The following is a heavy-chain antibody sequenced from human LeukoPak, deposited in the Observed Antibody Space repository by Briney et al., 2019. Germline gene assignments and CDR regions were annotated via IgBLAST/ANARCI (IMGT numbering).Heavy chain of an antibody. CDR3: ARAVNKYQLLDFYYYYYMDV. V-gene: IGHV1-18*01. CDR2: ISAYNGHT. D-gene: IGHD2-2*01. CDR1: GYTFTNYG. Sequence: GASVKVSCKASGYTFTNYGISWVRQAPGQGLEWMGWISAYNGHTKYAQKLQGRVTMTTDTSTSTAYMELRSLRSDDTAVYYCARAVNKYQLLDFYYYYYMDVWGKGTTVTISS. J-gene: IGHJ6*03.